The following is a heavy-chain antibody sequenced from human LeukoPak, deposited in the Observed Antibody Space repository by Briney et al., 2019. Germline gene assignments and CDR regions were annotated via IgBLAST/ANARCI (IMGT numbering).Heavy chain of an antibody. CDR3: ARGFRRYFDWLLSGGLDY. D-gene: IGHD3-9*01. J-gene: IGHJ4*02. V-gene: IGHV4-34*01. Sequence: PSETLSHTCAVYGGSFSGYYWSWIRQPPGKGLEWIGEINHSGSTNYNPSLKSRVTISVDTSKNQFSLKLSSVTAADTAVYYCARGFRRYFDWLLSGGLDYWGQGTLVTVSS. CDR2: INHSGST. CDR1: GGSFSGYY.